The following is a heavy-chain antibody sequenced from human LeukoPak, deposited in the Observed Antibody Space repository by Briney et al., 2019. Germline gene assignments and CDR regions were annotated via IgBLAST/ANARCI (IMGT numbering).Heavy chain of an antibody. J-gene: IGHJ3*02. V-gene: IGHV4-4*07. CDR1: GGSISSYY. CDR2: IYTSGST. Sequence: SETLSLTCTVSGGSISSYYWSWIRQRVGKGLEWIGRIYTSGSTNYNPSLKSRVTMSVDTSKNQFSLKLSSVTAADTAVYYCARDHCGGSCQSDAFDIWGQGTMVTVSS. D-gene: IGHD2-15*01. CDR3: ARDHCGGSCQSDAFDI.